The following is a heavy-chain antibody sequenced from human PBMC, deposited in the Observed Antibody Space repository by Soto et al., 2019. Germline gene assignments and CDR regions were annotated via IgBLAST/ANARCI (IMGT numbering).Heavy chain of an antibody. Sequence: VQLVESGGGVVQPGRSLRLSCAASGFTFSSYGMHWVRQAPGKGLEWVAVIWYDGSNKYYADSVKGRFTISRDNSKNTLYLQMNSLRAEDTALYYCARDKADTVGDWGQGTLVTVSS. D-gene: IGHD4-17*01. J-gene: IGHJ4*02. CDR1: GFTFSSYG. V-gene: IGHV3-33*01. CDR3: ARDKADTVGD. CDR2: IWYDGSNK.